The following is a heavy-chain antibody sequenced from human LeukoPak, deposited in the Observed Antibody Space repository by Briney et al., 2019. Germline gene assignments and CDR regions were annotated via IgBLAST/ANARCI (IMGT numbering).Heavy chain of an antibody. CDR1: GYTFTRYG. J-gene: IGHJ4*02. CDR2: ISAYNGNT. V-gene: IGHV1-18*01. CDR3: ARDLKQQLVSGY. Sequence: ASVKVSCKASGYTFTRYGISWVRQAPGQGLEWMGWISAYNGNTNYAQKLHGRVTMTTDTSTSTAYMELRSLRSDDTAVYYCARDLKQQLVSGYWGQGTLVTVSS. D-gene: IGHD6-13*01.